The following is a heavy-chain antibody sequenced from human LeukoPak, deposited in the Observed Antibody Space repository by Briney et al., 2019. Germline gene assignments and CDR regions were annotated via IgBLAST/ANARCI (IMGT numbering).Heavy chain of an antibody. Sequence: PSETLSLTCTVSGGSISTYHWSWIRQPPGKGLEWTGYFYYNGDTNYSPSLKSRVVISADTSQNQLSLMVRSVTAADTALYYCARELGSAFDIWGQGIMVIVSS. CDR3: ARELGSAFDI. J-gene: IGHJ3*02. V-gene: IGHV4-59*01. CDR1: GGSISTYH. D-gene: IGHD3-3*02. CDR2: FYYNGDT.